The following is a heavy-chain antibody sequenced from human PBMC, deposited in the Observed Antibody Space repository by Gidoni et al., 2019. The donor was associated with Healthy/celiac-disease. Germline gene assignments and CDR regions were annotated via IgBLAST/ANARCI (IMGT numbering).Heavy chain of an antibody. J-gene: IGHJ3*02. CDR3: ASMVNDAFDI. Sequence: QVQLVESGGGVVQPGRSLRLSCAASGFTFSSYGMHWVRQAPGKGLEWVAVISYDGSNKYYADSVKGRFTISRDNSKNTLYLQMNSLRAEDTAVYYCASMVNDAFDIWGQGTMVTVSS. V-gene: IGHV3-30*03. CDR2: ISYDGSNK. D-gene: IGHD5-18*01. CDR1: GFTFSSYG.